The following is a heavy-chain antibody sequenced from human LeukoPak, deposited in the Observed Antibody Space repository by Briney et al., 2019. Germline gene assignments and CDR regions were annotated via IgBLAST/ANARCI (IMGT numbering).Heavy chain of an antibody. CDR1: GFTFRSYW. V-gene: IGHV3-7*01. Sequence: GGSLRPSCAASGFTFRSYWMSWVRQAPGKGLEWVANINQDGGEKYHVDSVKGRFTISRDNAKNSVYLQMNSLTAEDTAVYYCVRDGGTTGYDLLDYWGQGTLLTVSS. D-gene: IGHD5-12*01. CDR2: INQDGGEK. CDR3: VRDGGTTGYDLLDY. J-gene: IGHJ4*02.